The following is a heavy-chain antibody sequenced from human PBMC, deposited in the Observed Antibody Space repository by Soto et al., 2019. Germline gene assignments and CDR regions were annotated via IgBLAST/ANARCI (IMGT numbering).Heavy chain of an antibody. Sequence: GGSLRLSCTASGFTFGDYAMSWVRQAPGQGLEWVGFIRSKAYGGTTEYAASVKGRFTISRDDSKSIAYLQMNSLKTEDTAVYYCTSLVVPAAIVAPGYFQHWGQGTLVTVSS. V-gene: IGHV3-49*04. D-gene: IGHD2-2*01. CDR1: GFTFGDYA. CDR3: TSLVVPAAIVAPGYFQH. CDR2: IRSKAYGGTT. J-gene: IGHJ1*01.